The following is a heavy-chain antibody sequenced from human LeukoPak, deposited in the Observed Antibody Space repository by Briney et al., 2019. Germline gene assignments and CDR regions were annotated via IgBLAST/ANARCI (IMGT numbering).Heavy chain of an antibody. D-gene: IGHD6-19*01. Sequence: GRSLRLSCAASGFTFDAYAMHGVRQAPGKGLEWVSGISWNSGSIGYADSVKGRFTISRDNAKNSLYLQMNSLRAEDTALYYCVRGSSGWYDSAADYWGQGTLVTVPS. J-gene: IGHJ4*02. CDR1: GFTFDAYA. CDR2: ISWNSGSI. V-gene: IGHV3-9*01. CDR3: VRGSSGWYDSAADY.